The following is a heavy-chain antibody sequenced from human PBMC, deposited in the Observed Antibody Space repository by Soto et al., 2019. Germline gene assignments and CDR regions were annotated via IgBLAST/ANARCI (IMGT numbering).Heavy chain of an antibody. Sequence: ASVKVSCKASGYTFTSYGISWVRQAPGQGLGWMGWISAYNGNTNYAQKLQGRVTMTTDTSTSTAYMELRSLRSDDTAVYYCARGAQRYNWNDDAFDIWGQGTMVTVSS. J-gene: IGHJ3*02. D-gene: IGHD1-1*01. V-gene: IGHV1-18*01. CDR3: ARGAQRYNWNDDAFDI. CDR1: GYTFTSYG. CDR2: ISAYNGNT.